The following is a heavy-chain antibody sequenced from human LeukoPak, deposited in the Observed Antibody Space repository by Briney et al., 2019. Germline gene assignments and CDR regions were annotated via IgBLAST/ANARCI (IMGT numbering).Heavy chain of an antibody. CDR3: ARGGLGIKYYYYYMDV. J-gene: IGHJ6*03. CDR1: GGSISSSSYY. Sequence: SETLSLTCTVSGGSISSSSYYWGWIRQPPGKGLEWIGSIYYSGSTYYNPSLKSRVTISVDTSKNQFSLKLSSVTAADTAVYYCARGGLGIKYYYYYMDVWGKGTTVTVSS. CDR2: IYYSGST. V-gene: IGHV4-39*07. D-gene: IGHD3-16*01.